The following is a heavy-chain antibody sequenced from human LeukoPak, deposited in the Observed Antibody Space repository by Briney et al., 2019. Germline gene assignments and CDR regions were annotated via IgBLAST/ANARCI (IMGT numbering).Heavy chain of an antibody. D-gene: IGHD4-17*01. V-gene: IGHV1-18*01. CDR2: ISAYNGNT. Sequence: ASVNVSCKASGYTFTSYGISWVRQAPGQGLEWMGWISAYNGNTNYAQKLQGRVTMTTDTSTSTAYMELRSLRSDDTAVYYCASTNDYGDYWFDSWGQGTLVTVSS. CDR1: GYTFTSYG. J-gene: IGHJ5*01. CDR3: ASTNDYGDYWFDS.